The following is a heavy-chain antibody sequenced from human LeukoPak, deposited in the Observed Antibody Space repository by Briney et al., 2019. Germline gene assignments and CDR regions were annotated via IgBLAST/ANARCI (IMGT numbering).Heavy chain of an antibody. Sequence: SETLSLTCTVSGASISGWYWSWIRQPPGKGLEWIGYVYGSGYTSYNPSLKSRVTMSIDTSKNHFSLKLTSVTAADTATYYCARETSLAGFASGLGFNYWGQGILVTVSS. J-gene: IGHJ4*02. CDR3: ARETSLAGFASGLGFNY. CDR2: VYGSGYT. D-gene: IGHD6-19*01. V-gene: IGHV4-59*01. CDR1: GASISGWY.